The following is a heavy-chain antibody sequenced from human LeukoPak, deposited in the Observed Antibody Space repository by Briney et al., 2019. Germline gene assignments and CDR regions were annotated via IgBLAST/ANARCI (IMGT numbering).Heavy chain of an antibody. J-gene: IGHJ4*02. Sequence: TGGSLRLSCAASGFTFSSYAMSWVRQAPGKGLEWVSAISGSGGSTYYADSVKGRFTISRDNSKNTLYLQMNSLRAEDTAVYYCAKALGPPGNFDYWGQGTLVTVSS. CDR1: GFTFSSYA. D-gene: IGHD1-14*01. CDR2: ISGSGGST. V-gene: IGHV3-23*01. CDR3: AKALGPPGNFDY.